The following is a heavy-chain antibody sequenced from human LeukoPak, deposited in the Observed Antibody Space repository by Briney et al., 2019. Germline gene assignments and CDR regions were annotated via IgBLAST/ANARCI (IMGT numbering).Heavy chain of an antibody. D-gene: IGHD2-15*01. J-gene: IGHJ4*02. CDR2: ISGSSDYI. CDR1: GFTFSSYW. V-gene: IGHV3-21*05. Sequence: PGGSLRLSCAASGFTFSSYWTSWVRQAPGKGLEWVSCISGSSDYIYYADSVKGRFTISRDNAKNSLYLQLNSLRAEDTAVYYCAREVGYCSGGSCYSVFDYWGQGTLVTVSS. CDR3: AREVGYCSGGSCYSVFDY.